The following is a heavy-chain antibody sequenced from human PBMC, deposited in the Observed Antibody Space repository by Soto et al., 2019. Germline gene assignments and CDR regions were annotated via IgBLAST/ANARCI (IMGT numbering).Heavy chain of an antibody. CDR1: GYSFTSYW. CDR2: IYPGDSDT. J-gene: IGHJ4*02. V-gene: IGHV5-51*01. D-gene: IGHD3-3*01. Sequence: ESLKISCKGSGYSFTSYWIGWVRQMPGKGLEWMGIIYPGDSDTRYSPSFQGQVTISADKSISTAYLQWSSLKASDTAMYYCARQGGERGFWSGYFSVWGQGTLVTVSS. CDR3: ARQGGERGFWSGYFSV.